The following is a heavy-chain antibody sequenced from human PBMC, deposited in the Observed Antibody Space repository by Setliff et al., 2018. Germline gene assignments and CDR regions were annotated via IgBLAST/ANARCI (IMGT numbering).Heavy chain of an antibody. CDR2: LHYTGST. D-gene: IGHD3-10*01. J-gene: IGHJ4*02. V-gene: IGHV4-39*01. Sequence: SETLSLTCTVSGDSISSSDFYWGWHRQPPGQGLEWIGSLHYTGSTFYNPSLKSRATVIVHTSKKQFSLKLKSMTAADAGVYYCARHVFYGSGSYGLNYWSQGTLVTVSS. CDR3: ARHVFYGSGSYGLNY. CDR1: GDSISSSDFY.